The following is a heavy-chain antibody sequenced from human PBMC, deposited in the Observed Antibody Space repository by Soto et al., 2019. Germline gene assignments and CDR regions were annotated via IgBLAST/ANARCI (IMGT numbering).Heavy chain of an antibody. Sequence: GASVKVSCKASGYTFSSYGISWVRQAPGQGLEWMGWISVHNGNTNYAQKFQGRATMTTDTSTSTAYMELRSLRSDDTAVYYCARAGTSYFYGVDVWGQGTMVTVSS. J-gene: IGHJ6*02. V-gene: IGHV1-18*04. CDR1: GYTFSSYG. CDR2: ISVHNGNT. D-gene: IGHD1-7*01. CDR3: ARAGTSYFYGVDV.